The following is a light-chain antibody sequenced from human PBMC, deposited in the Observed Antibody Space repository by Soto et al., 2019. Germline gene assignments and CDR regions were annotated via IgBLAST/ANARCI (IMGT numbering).Light chain of an antibody. CDR2: DVS. CDR3: SSYTTNNAHV. Sequence: QSVLTQPRSVSGSPGQSVTISCTGTSSDVGGYNYVSWYQHHPGKAPKLMIYDVSKRPSGIPDRFSGSKSGNTASLTISGLQADDEADYFCSSYTTNNAHVFGGGTKLTVL. J-gene: IGLJ2*01. CDR1: SSDVGGYNY. V-gene: IGLV2-11*01.